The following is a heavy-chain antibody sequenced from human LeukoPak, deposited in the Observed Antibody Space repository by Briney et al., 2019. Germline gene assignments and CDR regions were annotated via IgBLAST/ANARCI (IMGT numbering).Heavy chain of an antibody. D-gene: IGHD5-12*01. CDR1: GGSISSYY. J-gene: IGHJ4*02. CDR2: LYSSGYT. V-gene: IGHV3-66*01. Sequence: ETLSLTCTVSGGSISSYYWSWIRQPPGKGLEWVSVLYSSGYTKYADSVKGRFSISRDTSENTLSLQMNSLRAEDSAVYYCAAKGNGYTGTYVFAHWGRGTLVTVSS. CDR3: AAKGNGYTGTYVFAH.